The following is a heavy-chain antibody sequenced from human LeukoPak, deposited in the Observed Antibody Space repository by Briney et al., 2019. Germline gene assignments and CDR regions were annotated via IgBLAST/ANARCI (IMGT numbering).Heavy chain of an antibody. CDR1: GSTFSIYA. J-gene: IGHJ4*02. CDR2: ISDSGDST. D-gene: IGHD1-26*01. Sequence: PGGSLRLSCAASGSTFSIYAMSWVRLAPGKGLEWVSTISDSGDSTYYADSVKGRFTISRDNAENSLYLEMNSLRVEDTAIYYCVRDRGSYRPIGYWGQGTLVTVSS. V-gene: IGHV3-23*01. CDR3: VRDRGSYRPIGY.